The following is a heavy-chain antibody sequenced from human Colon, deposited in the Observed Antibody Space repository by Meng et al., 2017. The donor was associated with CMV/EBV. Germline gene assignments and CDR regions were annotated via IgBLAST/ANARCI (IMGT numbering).Heavy chain of an antibody. Sequence: GESLKISCAASGFTFSSYAMSWVRQAPGKGLEWVSAISGSGGSTYYADSVKGRFTISRDNSKNSLYLQMNSLRAEDTALYYCARVPGRYFDWLVYFDYWGQGTLVTVSS. CDR3: ARVPGRYFDWLVYFDY. J-gene: IGHJ4*02. CDR1: GFTFSSYA. V-gene: IGHV3-23*01. D-gene: IGHD3-9*01. CDR2: ISGSGGST.